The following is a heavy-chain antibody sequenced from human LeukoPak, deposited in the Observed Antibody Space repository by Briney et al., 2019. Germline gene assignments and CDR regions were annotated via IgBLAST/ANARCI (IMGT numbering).Heavy chain of an antibody. Sequence: PSETLSLTCAVYGGSFSGYYWSWIRQPPGKGLEWIGEINHSGSTNYNPSLKSRVTISVDTSKNQFSLKLSSVTAADTAVYYCARESSSWFVDYWGQGTLVTVSP. CDR2: INHSGST. CDR1: GGSFSGYY. V-gene: IGHV4-34*01. CDR3: ARESSSWFVDY. J-gene: IGHJ4*02. D-gene: IGHD6-13*01.